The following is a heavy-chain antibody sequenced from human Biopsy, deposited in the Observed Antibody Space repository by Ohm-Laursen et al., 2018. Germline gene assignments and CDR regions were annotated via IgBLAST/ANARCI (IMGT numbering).Heavy chain of an antibody. CDR1: GFTFSSFG. CDR2: VWYDGINK. J-gene: IGHJ4*02. Sequence: SLRLSCAGSGFTFSSFGMHWVRQAPGKGLEWVAVVWYDGINKFYADSVEGRFTISRDNFKNTVYLEMNSLRPEDTAVYYCARDLGNLRGVMFYLDSWGQGTLVSVSS. D-gene: IGHD3-16*01. CDR3: ARDLGNLRGVMFYLDS. V-gene: IGHV3-33*01.